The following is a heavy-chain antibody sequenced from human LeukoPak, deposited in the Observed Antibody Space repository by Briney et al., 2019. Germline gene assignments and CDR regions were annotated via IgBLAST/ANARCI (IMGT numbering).Heavy chain of an antibody. Sequence: GGSLRLSCAASGFSFNKYCMSWVRQARGKGLEWVANIKPDGSEKYYVDSVKGRFTISRDNAKNSLSLQMNSLRAEDTAVYYCAAQNFCSNFVQHWGQGTLVTVSS. CDR2: IKPDGSEK. D-gene: IGHD4-11*01. J-gene: IGHJ1*01. V-gene: IGHV3-7*05. CDR3: AAQNFCSNFVQH. CDR1: GFSFNKYC.